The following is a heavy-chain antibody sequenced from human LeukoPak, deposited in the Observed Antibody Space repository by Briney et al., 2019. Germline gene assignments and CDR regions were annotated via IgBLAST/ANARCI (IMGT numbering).Heavy chain of an antibody. Sequence: PGGSLRLSCAASGFTFDDYGMSWVRQAPGKGLEWVSAISGSGGSTYYADSVKGRFTISRDNSKNTLYLQMNSLRAEDTAVYYCAKDSYGYLDYWGQGTLVTVSS. J-gene: IGHJ4*02. D-gene: IGHD3-10*01. V-gene: IGHV3-23*01. CDR3: AKDSYGYLDY. CDR1: GFTFDDYG. CDR2: ISGSGGST.